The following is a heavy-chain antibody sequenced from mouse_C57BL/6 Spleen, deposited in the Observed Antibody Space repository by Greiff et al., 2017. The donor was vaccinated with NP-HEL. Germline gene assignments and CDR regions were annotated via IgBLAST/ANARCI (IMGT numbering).Heavy chain of an antibody. V-gene: IGHV2-5*01. Sequence: QVQLQQSGPGLVQPSQSLSITCTVSGFSLTSYGVHWVRQSPGKGLEWLGVIWRGGSTDYNAAFMSRLSITKDNSKSQVFFKMNSLQADDTAIYYCAKRGDYYGSSFDVWGTGTTVTVSS. CDR2: IWRGGST. CDR1: GFSLTSYG. CDR3: AKRGDYYGSSFDV. J-gene: IGHJ1*03. D-gene: IGHD1-1*01.